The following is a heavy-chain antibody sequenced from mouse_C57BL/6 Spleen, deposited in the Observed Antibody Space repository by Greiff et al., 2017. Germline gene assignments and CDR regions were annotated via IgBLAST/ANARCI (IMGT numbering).Heavy chain of an antibody. CDR1: GYTFTSYW. CDR3: ARPGREYYYDY. J-gene: IGHJ2*01. CDR2: IDPDSGGT. V-gene: IGHV1-62-3*01. Sequence: QVQLQQPGAELVKPGASVKLSCKASGYTFTSYWMHWVKQRPGRGLEWIGRIDPDSGGTKYNEKFKGKATLTVDTPSSTAYLQLSSLTSEDSAVYYCARPGREYYYDYWGQGTTLTVSS.